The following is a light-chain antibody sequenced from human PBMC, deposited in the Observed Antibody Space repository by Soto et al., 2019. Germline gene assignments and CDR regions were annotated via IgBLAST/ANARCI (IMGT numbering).Light chain of an antibody. CDR2: KAS. V-gene: IGKV1-5*03. J-gene: IGKJ4*01. Sequence: DIQMTQSPSTLSGSIGDRVTITCRASQTISSWLAWYQQKPVKAPKLLIYKASTLKSGVPSRFSGSGSGTEFTLTISSLQPDDFATYYCQQYNSAPLTFGGGTKVDIK. CDR1: QTISSW. CDR3: QQYNSAPLT.